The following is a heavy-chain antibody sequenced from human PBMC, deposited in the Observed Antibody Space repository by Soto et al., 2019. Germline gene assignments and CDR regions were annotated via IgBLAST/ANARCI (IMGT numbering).Heavy chain of an antibody. CDR1: GFTFDDYA. V-gene: IGHV3-9*01. Sequence: LRLSCAASGFTFDDYAMHWVRQAPGKGLEWVSGISWNSGNIGYADSVKGRFTISRDNAKNSLYLQMNSLRAEDTAFYYCAKAPYGSGSYFYFDYWGQGTLVTVSS. CDR2: ISWNSGNI. J-gene: IGHJ4*02. CDR3: AKAPYGSGSYFYFDY. D-gene: IGHD3-10*01.